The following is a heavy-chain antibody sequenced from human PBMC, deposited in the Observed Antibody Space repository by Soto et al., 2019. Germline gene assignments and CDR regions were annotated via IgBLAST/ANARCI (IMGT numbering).Heavy chain of an antibody. J-gene: IGHJ4*02. CDR3: ENSYWPVGKY. CDR1: VFTFNYYW. Sequence: GGSLRFSCAASVFTFNYYWMHLVRQAPGKGLVWVSRIKNDGSCTSYADSVRGRFTISRDNAKNTLYLQMNSLRAEDTAVYYCENSYWPVGKYWGQGITLTVSS. D-gene: IGHD1-26*01. V-gene: IGHV3-74*01. CDR2: IKNDGSCT.